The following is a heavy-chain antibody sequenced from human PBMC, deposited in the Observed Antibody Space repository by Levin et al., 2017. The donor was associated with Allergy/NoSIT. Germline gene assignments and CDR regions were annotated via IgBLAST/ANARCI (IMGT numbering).Heavy chain of an antibody. V-gene: IGHV4-34*01. D-gene: IGHD6-19*01. J-gene: IGHJ5*02. Sequence: SETLSLTCAVYGGSFSGYYWSWIRQPPGKGLEWIGEINHSGSTNYNPSLKSRVTISVDTSKNQFSLKLSSVTAADTAVYYCARAKRGSSGWLNRGNWFDPWGQGTLVTVSS. CDR3: ARAKRGSSGWLNRGNWFDP. CDR2: INHSGST. CDR1: GGSFSGYY.